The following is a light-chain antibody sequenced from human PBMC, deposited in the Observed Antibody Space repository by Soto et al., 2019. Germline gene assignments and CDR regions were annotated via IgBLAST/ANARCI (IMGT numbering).Light chain of an antibody. V-gene: IGLV2-14*01. CDR3: SSYTGSSTLV. Sequence: QSALTQPASVSGSPGQSITISCTGTSSDVGGYNYVSWHQQHPGKAPKLIIHEVSNRPSGVSNRFSGSKSGNTASLTISGLQAEDEADYYCSSYTGSSTLVFGGGTKPTVL. J-gene: IGLJ2*01. CDR2: EVS. CDR1: SSDVGGYNY.